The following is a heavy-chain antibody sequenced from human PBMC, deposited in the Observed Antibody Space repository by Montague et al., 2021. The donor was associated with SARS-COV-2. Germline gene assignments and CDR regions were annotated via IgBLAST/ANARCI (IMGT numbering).Heavy chain of an antibody. CDR3: VRDHPYGGPRGAYDI. V-gene: IGHV4-59*01. J-gene: IGHJ3*02. CDR2: IYDGGAV. CDR1: GGSITGYY. Sequence: SETLSLTCTVSGGSITGYYWSWLRRSPGKGLEWIAYIYDGGAVNXNPSLVSRVTISTATSKNQLSLKVNSVTAANTAVYYCVRDHPYGGPRGAYDIWGQGTVVTVSS. D-gene: IGHD4-23*01.